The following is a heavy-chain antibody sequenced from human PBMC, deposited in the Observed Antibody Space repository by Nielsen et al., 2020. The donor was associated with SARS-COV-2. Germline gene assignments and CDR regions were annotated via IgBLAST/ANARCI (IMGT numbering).Heavy chain of an antibody. CDR2: INPSGGST. J-gene: IGHJ6*02. V-gene: IGHV1-46*01. CDR1: GYTFTSYY. CDR3: ARDSSSWYIEHSAYGMDV. D-gene: IGHD6-13*01. Sequence: ASVKVSCKASGYTFTSYYMHWVRQAPGQGLEWMGIINPSGGSTSHAQKFQGRVTMTRDTSTSTVYMELSSLRSEDTAVYYCARDSSSWYIEHSAYGMDVWGQGTTVTVSS.